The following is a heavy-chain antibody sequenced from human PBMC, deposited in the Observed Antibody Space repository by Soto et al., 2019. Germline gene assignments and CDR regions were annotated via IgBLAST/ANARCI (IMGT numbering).Heavy chain of an antibody. V-gene: IGHV4-34*01. J-gene: IGHJ6*02. CDR3: ARGASKRYYGSGSYYNRGPYYYGMDV. D-gene: IGHD3-10*01. CDR1: GGSFSGYY. CDR2: INHGGST. Sequence: ETLSLTCAVYGGSFSGYYWSWIRQPPGKGLEWIGEINHGGSTNYNPSLKSRVTISVDTSKNQFSLKLSSVTAADTAVYYCARGASKRYYGSGSYYNRGPYYYGMDVWGQGTTVTVSS.